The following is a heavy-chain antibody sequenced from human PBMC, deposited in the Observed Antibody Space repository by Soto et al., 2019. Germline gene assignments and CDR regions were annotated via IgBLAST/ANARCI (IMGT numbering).Heavy chain of an antibody. CDR2: INHSGST. Sequence: PSETLSLTCAVYGGSFSGYYWSWIRQPPGKGLEWIGEINHSGSTNYNPSLKSRVTISVDTSKNQFSLKLSSVTAADTAVYYCARDRYSSSSWGRADWFDLWGQGTLVTVSS. V-gene: IGHV4-34*01. D-gene: IGHD6-13*01. CDR1: GGSFSGYY. CDR3: ARDRYSSSSWGRADWFDL. J-gene: IGHJ5*02.